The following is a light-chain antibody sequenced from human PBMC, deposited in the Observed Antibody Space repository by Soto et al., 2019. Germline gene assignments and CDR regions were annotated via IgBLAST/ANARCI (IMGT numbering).Light chain of an antibody. CDR1: QSISSY. CDR2: VAS. V-gene: IGKV1-39*01. Sequence: DIQMTQSPATLSASVGDRVTITCRASQSISSYLSWYQQKPGKAPKLLINVASTLQSGVPSRFSGSGSGTDFTLAISSLQPEDFATYYCQQSSSTPQTFGGGTRWIS. CDR3: QQSSSTPQT. J-gene: IGKJ4*01.